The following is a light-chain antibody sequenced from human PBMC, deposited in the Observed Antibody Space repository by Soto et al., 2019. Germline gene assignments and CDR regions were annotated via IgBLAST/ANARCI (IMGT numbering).Light chain of an antibody. Sequence: QSALTQPASVSGSPGQSITISCTGTSSDVGGYDYVSWYQQYPGKAPKLMIYEVSNRPSGVSNRFSGSKSGNTASLTISGLQAEDEADYYCTSYMTSSTLDVVFGGGTKLTV. V-gene: IGLV2-14*03. CDR3: TSYMTSSTLDVV. J-gene: IGLJ2*01. CDR1: SSDVGGYDY. CDR2: EVS.